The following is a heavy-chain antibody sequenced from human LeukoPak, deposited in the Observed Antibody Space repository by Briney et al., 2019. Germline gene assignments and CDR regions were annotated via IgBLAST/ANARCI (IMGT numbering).Heavy chain of an antibody. Sequence: SETLSLTCTVSGVAASSGSDYWSWVRQPPGKGLEWIGGVSYIGSTHYNPSLKSQVTISVATPKTQFSLKLSSVTAADTAVYYCAREDYWGQGTLVTVSS. CDR2: VSYIGST. CDR3: AREDY. J-gene: IGHJ4*02. V-gene: IGHV4-61*01. CDR1: GVAASSGSDY.